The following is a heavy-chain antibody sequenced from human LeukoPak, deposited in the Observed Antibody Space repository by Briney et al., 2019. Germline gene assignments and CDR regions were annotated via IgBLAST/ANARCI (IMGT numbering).Heavy chain of an antibody. D-gene: IGHD2-15*01. V-gene: IGHV3-33*06. CDR1: GFTFSRYG. CDR3: AKDLRDCSGGSCYNYYYYMDV. Sequence: AGRSLRLPCAASGFTFSRYGMHWVRQAPGKGLEWVAVIWHDGSYEYYADSVKGRFTISRDSSKNTLYLQMNSLRAEDTAVYYCAKDLRDCSGGSCYNYYYYMDVWGKGTTVTVSS. J-gene: IGHJ6*03. CDR2: IWHDGSYE.